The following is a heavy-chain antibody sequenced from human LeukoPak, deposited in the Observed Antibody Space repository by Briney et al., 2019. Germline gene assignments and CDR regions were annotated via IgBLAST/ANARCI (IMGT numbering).Heavy chain of an antibody. Sequence: ASVKVSCKASGYTFTGYYMHWVRQAPGQGLEWMGWINPNSGGTNYAQKFQGRVTMTRDTSISTAYMELSRLRSDDTAVYYCARESSEKYCSGGSCHLDYWGQGTLVTVSS. CDR1: GYTFTGYY. CDR3: ARESSEKYCSGGSCHLDY. D-gene: IGHD2-15*01. J-gene: IGHJ4*02. CDR2: INPNSGGT. V-gene: IGHV1-2*02.